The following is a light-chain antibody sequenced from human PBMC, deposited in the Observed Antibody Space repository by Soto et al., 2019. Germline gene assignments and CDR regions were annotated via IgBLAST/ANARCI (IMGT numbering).Light chain of an antibody. CDR1: QGISSW. V-gene: IGKV1D-12*01. CDR2: AAS. J-gene: IGKJ4*01. Sequence: DIQMTQSPSSVSASVGDRVTITCRASQGISSWLAWCQQKPGKAPKLLIYAASSLQSGVPSRFSGSGSGTDFTLTISSLQPEDFATYYCQQANSFPPGLTFGGGTKVEIK. CDR3: QQANSFPPGLT.